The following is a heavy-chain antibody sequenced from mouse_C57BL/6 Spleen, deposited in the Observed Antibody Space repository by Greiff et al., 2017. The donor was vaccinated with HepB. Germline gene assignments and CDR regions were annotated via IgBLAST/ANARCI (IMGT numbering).Heavy chain of an antibody. CDR3: ARSDYAMDY. V-gene: IGHV1-82*01. J-gene: IGHJ4*01. CDR1: GYAFSSSW. Sequence: QVQLQQSGPELVKPGASVKISCKASGYAFSSSWMNWVKQRPGKGLEWIGRIYPGDGDTNYNGKFKGKATLTADKSSSTAYMQLSSLTSEDSAVYFCARSDYAMDYWGQGTSVTVSS. CDR2: IYPGDGDT.